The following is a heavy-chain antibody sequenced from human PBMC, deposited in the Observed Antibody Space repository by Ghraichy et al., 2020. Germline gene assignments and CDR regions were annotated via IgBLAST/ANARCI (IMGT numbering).Heavy chain of an antibody. CDR3: ARDRGRGPYSSSKSSGAFDI. V-gene: IGHV3-53*01. Sequence: GGSLRLSCAASGVTVSSNYMSWVRQAPGKGLEWVSVIYSGGSTYYADSVKGRFTISRDNSKNTLYLQMNSLRAEDTAVYYCARDRGRGPYSSSKSSGAFDIWGQGTMVTVSS. D-gene: IGHD6-6*01. J-gene: IGHJ3*02. CDR1: GVTVSSNY. CDR2: IYSGGST.